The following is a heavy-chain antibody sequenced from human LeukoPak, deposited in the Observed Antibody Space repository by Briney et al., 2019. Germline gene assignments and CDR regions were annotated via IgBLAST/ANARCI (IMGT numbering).Heavy chain of an antibody. CDR3: ARDKRDFWSGYHGQYYYYGMDV. Sequence: PGGSLRLSCAASGFTFSDYYMSWIRQAPGKGLEWVSYISSNGSTIYYADSVKGRFTISRDNAKNSLYLQMNSLRAEDTAVYYCARDKRDFWSGYHGQYYYYGMDVWGQGTTVTVSS. V-gene: IGHV3-11*01. CDR2: ISSNGSTI. J-gene: IGHJ6*02. D-gene: IGHD3-3*01. CDR1: GFTFSDYY.